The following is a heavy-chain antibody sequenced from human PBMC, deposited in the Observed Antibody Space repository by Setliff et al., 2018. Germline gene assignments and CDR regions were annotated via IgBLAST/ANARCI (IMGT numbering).Heavy chain of an antibody. V-gene: IGHV4-59*05. D-gene: IGHD3-10*01. Sequence: SETLSLTCNVSGASVSSHYWDWIRQPPGTGLEWIGSIFYNGMAYYNPSLKSRVSISVDTSRNQFSLKLNSVTAADAAVYYCASLNPIGSVSREDHWGQGTLVTVSS. J-gene: IGHJ4*02. CDR2: IFYNGMA. CDR1: GASVSSHY. CDR3: ASLNPIGSVSREDH.